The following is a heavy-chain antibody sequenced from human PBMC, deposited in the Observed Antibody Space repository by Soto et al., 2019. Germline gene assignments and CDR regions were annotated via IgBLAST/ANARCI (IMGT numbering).Heavy chain of an antibody. CDR2: IIPYYGTV. D-gene: IGHD1-26*01. J-gene: IGHJ6*02. V-gene: IGHV1-69*06. CDR3: AIDGSLGLAV. Sequence: SVKVSCKASGGTFSNFAFNWVRQAPGQGLEWLGRIIPYYGTVHYLERVQDRVTITADKSTTTAYMEMRNLKSEDTAVYFCAIDGSLGLAVWGQGNTFTVSS. CDR1: GGTFSNFA.